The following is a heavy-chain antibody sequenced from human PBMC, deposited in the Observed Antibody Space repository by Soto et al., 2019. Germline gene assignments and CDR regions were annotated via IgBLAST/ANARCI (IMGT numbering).Heavy chain of an antibody. D-gene: IGHD6-13*01. CDR2: IKSKTDAGTN. Sequence: EVQLVESGGGLVKPGGSLRLSCTASGFTFNNAWLCWVRQVPGKGLEWVGRIKSKTDAGTNDYAAPVKGRFTISRDDSENMLYLQMNSLKIEDTAVYYCTTDLGQQVLAFDYWGQGTLLTVSS. V-gene: IGHV3-15*01. CDR1: GFTFNNAW. J-gene: IGHJ4*02. CDR3: TTDLGQQVLAFDY.